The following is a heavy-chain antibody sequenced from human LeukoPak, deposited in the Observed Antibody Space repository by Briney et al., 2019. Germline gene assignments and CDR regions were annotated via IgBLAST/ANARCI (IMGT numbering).Heavy chain of an antibody. CDR3: ARGYSRAAFDI. CDR1: GFTFSDYY. V-gene: IGHV3-11*04. D-gene: IGHD2-15*01. J-gene: IGHJ3*02. CDR2: ISSSGSTI. Sequence: GGSLRLSCAASGFTFSDYYMSWIRQAPGKGLEWVSYISSSGSTIYYADSVKGRITISRDNAKNSLLLQMNSLRAEDTALYYCARGYSRAAFDIWGQGTVVAVSS.